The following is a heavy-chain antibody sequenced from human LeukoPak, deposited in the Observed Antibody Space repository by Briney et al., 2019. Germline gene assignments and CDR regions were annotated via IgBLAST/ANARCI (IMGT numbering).Heavy chain of an antibody. J-gene: IGHJ5*02. D-gene: IGHD1-1*01. Sequence: GASVKVSCKASGYTFTSYGISWVRQAPGQGLECMGWISAYNGNTQYAQKLQGRVTMTTDTSTSTAYMELRSLRSDDTAVYYCARDDRSNTWSWFDPWGQGTLVTVSS. CDR3: ARDDRSNTWSWFDP. CDR1: GYTFTSYG. CDR2: ISAYNGNT. V-gene: IGHV1-18*01.